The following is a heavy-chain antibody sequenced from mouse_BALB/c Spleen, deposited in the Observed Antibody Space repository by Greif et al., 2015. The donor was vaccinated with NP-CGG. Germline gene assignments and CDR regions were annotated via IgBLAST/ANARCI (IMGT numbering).Heavy chain of an antibody. CDR1: GYTFTDYY. J-gene: IGHJ1*01. CDR2: IYPGRGIT. CDR3: ARDSRYFDV. V-gene: IGHV1-77*01. Sequence: VQLQQSGAELARPGASVKLSGKASGYTFTDYYINGGKQRTGQGLEGMGEIYPGRGITNTNEKLKGKATLTADKSSSTAYMQLSSLTSEDSAVYFCARDSRYFDVWGAGTTVTVSS.